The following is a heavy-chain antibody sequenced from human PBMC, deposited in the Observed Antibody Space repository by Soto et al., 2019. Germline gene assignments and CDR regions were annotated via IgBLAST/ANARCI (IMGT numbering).Heavy chain of an antibody. V-gene: IGHV3-74*01. CDR1: GFTFSRYY. Sequence: EVQLVESGGGLVQPGGSLRLSCAASGFTFSRYYMHWVRQAPGKGLVWVSRIKSDGSGTYYADSVKGRLTISRDNAKNTLYLQMNSLRVEDTAVYYCARGDGDYYDGNGYLGRHWGQGTLVTVSS. CDR3: ARGDGDYYDGNGYLGRH. CDR2: IKSDGSGT. D-gene: IGHD3-22*01. J-gene: IGHJ4*02.